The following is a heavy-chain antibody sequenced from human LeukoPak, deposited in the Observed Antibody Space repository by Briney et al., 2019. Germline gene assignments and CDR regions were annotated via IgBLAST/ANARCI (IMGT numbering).Heavy chain of an antibody. V-gene: IGHV3-21*01. CDR2: ISSSSSYI. J-gene: IGHJ6*03. D-gene: IGHD2-21*02. CDR1: GFTFSSYS. Sequence: PGGSLRLSCAASGFTFSSYSMNWVRQAPGRGLEWVSSISSSSSYIYYADSVKGRFTISRDNAKNSLYLQMNSLRAEDTAVYYCARDKSYCGGDCYSPDDYYYYYYMDVWGKGTTVTVSS. CDR3: ARDKSYCGGDCYSPDDYYYYYYMDV.